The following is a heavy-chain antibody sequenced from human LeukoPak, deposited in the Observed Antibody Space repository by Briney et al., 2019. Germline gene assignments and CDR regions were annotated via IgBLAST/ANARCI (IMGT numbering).Heavy chain of an antibody. Sequence: ASETLSLTCAVYGGSFSGYYWSWIRQHPGKGLEWIGYIYYSGSTYYNPSLKSRVTISVDTSKNQFSLKLSSVTAADTAVYYCARELISPGAFDIWGQGTMVTVSS. CDR2: IYYSGST. CDR3: ARELISPGAFDI. CDR1: GGSFSGYY. J-gene: IGHJ3*02. V-gene: IGHV4-31*11.